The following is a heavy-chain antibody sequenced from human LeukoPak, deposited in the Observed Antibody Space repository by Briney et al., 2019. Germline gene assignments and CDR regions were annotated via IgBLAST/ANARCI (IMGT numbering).Heavy chain of an antibody. D-gene: IGHD3-10*01. J-gene: IGHJ4*02. CDR2: ISGSGRGGMT. CDR3: AKNLGATYIFDY. CDR1: GFTFSSYA. Sequence: GGSLRLSCAASGFTFSSYAMSWVRQAPGKGLEWVSDISGSGRGGMTRYADSVKGPFTISRDNSKSTLYLQMNSLRAEATAVYYCAKNLGATYIFDYWGQGTLVTVSS. V-gene: IGHV3-23*01.